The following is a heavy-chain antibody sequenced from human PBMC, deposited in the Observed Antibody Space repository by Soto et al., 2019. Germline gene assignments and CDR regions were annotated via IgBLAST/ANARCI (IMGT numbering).Heavy chain of an antibody. CDR3: AKDAHYYGSGSYVYYFDY. J-gene: IGHJ4*02. CDR2: ISSSSSYI. Sequence: GGSLRLSCAASGFTFSSYSMNWVRQAPGKGLEWVSSISSSSSYIYYADSVKGRFTISRDNAKNSLYLQLNSLRAEDTAVYYCAKDAHYYGSGSYVYYFDYWGQGTLVTVSS. V-gene: IGHV3-21*04. D-gene: IGHD3-10*01. CDR1: GFTFSSYS.